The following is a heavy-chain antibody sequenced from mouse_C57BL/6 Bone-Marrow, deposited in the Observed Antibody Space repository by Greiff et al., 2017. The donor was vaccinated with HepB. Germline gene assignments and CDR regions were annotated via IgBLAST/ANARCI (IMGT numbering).Heavy chain of an antibody. CDR2: IYPRSGNT. CDR3: ARSLWYFDV. J-gene: IGHJ1*03. CDR1: GYTFTSYG. Sequence: VQRVESGAELARPGASVKLSCKASGYTFTSYGISWVKQRTGQGLEWIGEIYPRSGNTYYNEKFKGKATLTADKSSSTAYMELRSLTSEDSAVYFCARSLWYFDVWGTGTTVTVSS. V-gene: IGHV1-81*01.